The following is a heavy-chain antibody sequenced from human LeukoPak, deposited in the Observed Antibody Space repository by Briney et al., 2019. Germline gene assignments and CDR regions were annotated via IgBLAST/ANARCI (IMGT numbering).Heavy chain of an antibody. CDR1: GGSISSYY. CDR2: IYTSGST. D-gene: IGHD3-10*01. J-gene: IGHJ4*02. CDR3: ARVGDYYGSGSSTNFDY. V-gene: IGHV4-4*07. Sequence: SETLSLTCTVSGGSISSYYWSWIRQPAGKGLEWIGRIYTSGSTNYNPSLKSRVTMSVDTSKNQFSLKLSSVTAADTAVYYCARVGDYYGSGSSTNFDYWGQGTLVTVSS.